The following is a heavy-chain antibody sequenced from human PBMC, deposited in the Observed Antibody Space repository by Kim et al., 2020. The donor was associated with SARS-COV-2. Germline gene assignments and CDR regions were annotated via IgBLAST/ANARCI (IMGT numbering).Heavy chain of an antibody. Sequence: GGSLRLSCAASGFSIRSYAIHWVRQAPGKGLEWVAVISSDGSNKYYADSVKGRFTMSRDNSRNTLYLEMNSLRAEDTAVYYCAKDPSQYYFDSSGYLSWGQGILVTVSS. V-gene: IGHV3-30*04. D-gene: IGHD3-22*01. CDR1: GFSIRSYA. CDR2: ISSDGSNK. CDR3: AKDPSQYYFDSSGYLS. J-gene: IGHJ5*02.